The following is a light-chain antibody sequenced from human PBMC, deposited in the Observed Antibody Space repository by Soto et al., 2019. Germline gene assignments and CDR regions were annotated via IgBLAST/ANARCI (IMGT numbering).Light chain of an antibody. CDR3: QQYEAFPIT. V-gene: IGKV1-33*01. Sequence: DIQMTQSPSSLSASVGDRVTITCQARQDIRGYLNWYQQKPGKPPKLLLYDATNLETGVSNRLSRSGSGTHVTLPILSRQLAGIGALYCQQYEAFPITFVHGTRVDIK. CDR2: DAT. CDR1: QDIRGY. J-gene: IGKJ5*01.